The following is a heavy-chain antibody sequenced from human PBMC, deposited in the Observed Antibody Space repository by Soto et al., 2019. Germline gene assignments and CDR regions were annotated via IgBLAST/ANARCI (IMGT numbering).Heavy chain of an antibody. Sequence: GGSLRLSCAASGFTFSSYNMNWVRQAPGKGLEWVSSIGSSGTYIYYADSVKGRFTISRDNAKNSLYLQMNSLGVEDTAVYYCAKDRVATILAQYYFDYWGQGTLVTVSS. V-gene: IGHV3-21*01. CDR3: AKDRVATILAQYYFDY. D-gene: IGHD5-12*01. J-gene: IGHJ4*02. CDR1: GFTFSSYN. CDR2: IGSSGTYI.